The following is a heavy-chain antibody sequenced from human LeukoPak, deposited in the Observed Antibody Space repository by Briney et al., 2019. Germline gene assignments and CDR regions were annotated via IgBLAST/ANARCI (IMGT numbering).Heavy chain of an antibody. CDR2: IRSKANSYAT. D-gene: IGHD1-26*01. V-gene: IGHV3-73*01. CDR1: GFTFSGSA. J-gene: IGHJ4*02. Sequence: GGSLRLSCAASGFTFSGSAMHWVRQASGKGLEWVGRIRSKANSYATAYAASVKGRFTISRDDSKNTAYLQMNSLKTEDTAVYYCTRHQNIGRIVGATSYFDYWGQGTLVTVSS. CDR3: TRHQNIGRIVGATSYFDY.